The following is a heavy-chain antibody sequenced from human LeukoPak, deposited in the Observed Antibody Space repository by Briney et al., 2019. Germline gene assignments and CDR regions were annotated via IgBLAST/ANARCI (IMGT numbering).Heavy chain of an antibody. J-gene: IGHJ4*02. D-gene: IGHD3-10*01. V-gene: IGHV4-39*07. Sequence: PSETLSLTCTVSGGSISSSSYYWGWIRQPPGKGLEWIGSIYYSGYTYYNPSLESRVTISVDTSKNQFSLKLSSVTAADTAVYYCARSRITMVRGVIIPPPPFDYWGQGTLVTVSS. CDR2: IYYSGYT. CDR3: ARSRITMVRGVIIPPPPFDY. CDR1: GGSISSSSYY.